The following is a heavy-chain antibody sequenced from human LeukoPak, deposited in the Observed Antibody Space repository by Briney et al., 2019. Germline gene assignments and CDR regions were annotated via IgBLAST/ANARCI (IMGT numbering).Heavy chain of an antibody. Sequence: ASVKVSCKASGYSFTSHYMHWVRQAPGQGLEWMGWISAYNGNTNYAQKLQGRVTMTTDTSTSTAYMELRSLRSDDTAVYYCARDRSYYGSGSYYKDDYWGQGTLVTVSS. CDR3: ARDRSYYGSGSYYKDDY. D-gene: IGHD3-10*01. CDR1: GYSFTSHY. CDR2: ISAYNGNT. V-gene: IGHV1-18*04. J-gene: IGHJ4*02.